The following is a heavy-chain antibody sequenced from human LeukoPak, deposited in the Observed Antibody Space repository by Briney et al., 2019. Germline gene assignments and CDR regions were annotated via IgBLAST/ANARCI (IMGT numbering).Heavy chain of an antibody. V-gene: IGHV5-51*01. Sequence: GASLKISYKGSGSSFTSYWIGWVRPLPGKGVGWMGIIYPGDSDTRYSPSFQGQVTISADKSISTAYLQWSSLKASDTAMYYCARRGFGDSNWFDPWGQGTLVTVSS. J-gene: IGHJ5*02. CDR3: ARRGFGDSNWFDP. CDR2: IYPGDSDT. CDR1: GSSFTSYW. D-gene: IGHD3-10*01.